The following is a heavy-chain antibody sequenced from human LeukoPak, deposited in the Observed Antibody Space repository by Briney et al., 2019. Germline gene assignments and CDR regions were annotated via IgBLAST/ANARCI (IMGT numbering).Heavy chain of an antibody. CDR1: GYTFLSYD. CDR2: MNPYSGNS. V-gene: IGHV1-8*01. Sequence: ASVKASCKASGYTFLSYDINWVRQATGQGLEWMGWMNPYSGNSGYTQEFQGRVTMTRNTSANTAYMELSSLKSDDTAVYYCARSLAMVPGVITYYGMDVWGQGTTVTVSS. CDR3: ARSLAMVPGVITYYGMDV. J-gene: IGHJ6*02. D-gene: IGHD3-10*01.